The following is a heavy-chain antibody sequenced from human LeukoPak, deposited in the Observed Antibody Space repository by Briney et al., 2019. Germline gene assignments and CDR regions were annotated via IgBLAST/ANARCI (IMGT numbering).Heavy chain of an antibody. V-gene: IGHV3-9*01. Sequence: RTGGSLRLSCAASGFTFDDYAMHWVRQAPGKGLEWVSGISWNSGSIGYADSVKGRFTIPRDNAKNSLYLQMNSLRAEDTALYYCAKDARGYYYGSGSYWRWFDPWGQGTLITVSS. CDR2: ISWNSGSI. CDR3: AKDARGYYYGSGSYWRWFDP. D-gene: IGHD3-10*01. CDR1: GFTFDDYA. J-gene: IGHJ5*02.